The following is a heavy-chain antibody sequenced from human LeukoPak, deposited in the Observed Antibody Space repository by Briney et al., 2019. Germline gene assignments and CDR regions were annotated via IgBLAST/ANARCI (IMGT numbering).Heavy chain of an antibody. J-gene: IGHJ4*02. Sequence: GALRLSCAASGFTFSSYAMSWVRQAPGKGLEWVSAISGSGGNTYYADSVKGRFTISRDNSKNTLYLQMNSLRAEDTAVYYCAKDSYSSSAVTFDYWGQGTLVTVSS. CDR2: ISGSGGNT. CDR3: AKDSYSSSAVTFDY. D-gene: IGHD6-6*01. CDR1: GFTFSSYA. V-gene: IGHV3-23*01.